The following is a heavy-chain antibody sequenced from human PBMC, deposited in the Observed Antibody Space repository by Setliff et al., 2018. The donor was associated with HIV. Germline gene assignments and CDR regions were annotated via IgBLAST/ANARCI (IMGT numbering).Heavy chain of an antibody. Sequence: SLRLSCAASGFTFSSYAMHWVRQAPGKGLEWVAVISYDGSNKYYADSVKGRLTISRDNSKNTLYLQMNSLRAEDTAVYCCARSKGHLYYDDDTGYVLRAFDIWGQGTTVTVSS. D-gene: IGHD3-22*01. CDR2: ISYDGSNK. V-gene: IGHV3-30*04. CDR1: GFTFSSYA. CDR3: ARSKGHLYYDDDTGYVLRAFDI. J-gene: IGHJ6*02.